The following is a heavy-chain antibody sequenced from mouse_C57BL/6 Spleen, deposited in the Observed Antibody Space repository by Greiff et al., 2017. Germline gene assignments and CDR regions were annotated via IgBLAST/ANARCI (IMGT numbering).Heavy chain of an antibody. CDR3: ARNYDYGWFAY. J-gene: IGHJ3*01. CDR2: ISGGSSTI. D-gene: IGHD2-4*01. CDR1: GFTFSDYG. Sequence: EVMLVESGGGLVKPGGSLKLSCAASGFTFSDYGMHWVRQAPEKGLEWVAYISGGSSTIYYADTVKGRFTITRDNAKNTLFLQMTSLRSEDTAMYYCARNYDYGWFAYWGQGTLVTVSA. V-gene: IGHV5-17*01.